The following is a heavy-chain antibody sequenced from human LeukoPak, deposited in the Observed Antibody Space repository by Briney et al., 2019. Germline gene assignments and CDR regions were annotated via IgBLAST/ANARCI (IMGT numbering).Heavy chain of an antibody. Sequence: ASVKVSCKASGYTFTSYSISWVRQAPGQGLEWVGWISAYNGNTNYAQKLRGRVTMTTDTSTSTAYMELRSLRSDDTAVYYCARAPRLLWFGELPRDYWGQGTLVTVSS. J-gene: IGHJ4*02. CDR2: ISAYNGNT. D-gene: IGHD3-10*01. V-gene: IGHV1-18*04. CDR3: ARAPRLLWFGELPRDY. CDR1: GYTFTSYS.